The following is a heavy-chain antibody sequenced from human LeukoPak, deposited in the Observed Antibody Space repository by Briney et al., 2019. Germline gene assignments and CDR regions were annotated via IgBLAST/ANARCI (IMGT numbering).Heavy chain of an antibody. D-gene: IGHD3-22*01. CDR2: ISGSGGST. CDR3: ATPPDYDSSGYYLFDY. V-gene: IGHV3-23*01. J-gene: IGHJ4*02. Sequence: GGSLRLSCAASGFTFSSYAMSWVRQAPGKGLEGVSAISGSGGSTYYADSVKGRFTISRDNSKNTLYLQMNSLRAEDTAVYYCATPPDYDSSGYYLFDYWGQGTLVSVSS. CDR1: GFTFSSYA.